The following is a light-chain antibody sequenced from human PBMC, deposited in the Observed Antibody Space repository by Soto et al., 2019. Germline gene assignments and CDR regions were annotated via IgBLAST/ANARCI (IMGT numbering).Light chain of an antibody. CDR1: SRDVGGYSY. CDR2: DVS. V-gene: IGLV2-11*01. CDR3: CSYAGSYTRV. Sequence: QSALTQPRSVSGSPGQSVTMSCTGTSRDVGGYSYVSWYQQHPGEAPKLVISDVSKRPSGVPDRFSGSKSGNTASLTISGLQAEDEADYYCCSYAGSYTRVFGGGTKLTVL. J-gene: IGLJ3*02.